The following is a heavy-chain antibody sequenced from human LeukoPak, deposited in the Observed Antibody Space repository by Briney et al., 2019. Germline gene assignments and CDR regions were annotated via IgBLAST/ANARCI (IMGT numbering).Heavy chain of an antibody. Sequence: SETLSLTCTVSGGSISSSSYYWGWIRQPPGKGLEWIGSIYYSGSTYYNPSLKSRVTISVDTSKSQFSLKLSSVTAADTAVYYCARRAYCGGDCYCFDYWGQGTLVTVSS. V-gene: IGHV4-39*01. D-gene: IGHD2-21*02. J-gene: IGHJ4*02. CDR2: IYYSGST. CDR3: ARRAYCGGDCYCFDY. CDR1: GGSISSSSYY.